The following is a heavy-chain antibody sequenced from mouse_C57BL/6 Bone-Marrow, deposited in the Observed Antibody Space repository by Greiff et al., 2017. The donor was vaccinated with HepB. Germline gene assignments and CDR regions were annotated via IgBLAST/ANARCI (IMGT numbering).Heavy chain of an antibody. CDR1: GFNIKDDY. D-gene: IGHD5-2*01. Sequence: VQLMQSGAELVRPGASVKLSCTASGFNIKDDYMNWVKQRPEQGLEWIGWIDPENGDTEYASKFQGKATLTADTSSNTAYLQLSSLTSEDTAVYYSATNTSVVVYCAMDYWGQGTSVTVSS. CDR3: ATNTSVVVYCAMDY. V-gene: IGHV14-4*01. J-gene: IGHJ4*01. CDR2: IDPENGDT.